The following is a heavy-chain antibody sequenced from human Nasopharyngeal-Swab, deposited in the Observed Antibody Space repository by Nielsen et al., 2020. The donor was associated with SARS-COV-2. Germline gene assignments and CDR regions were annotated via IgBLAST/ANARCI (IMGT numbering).Heavy chain of an antibody. V-gene: IGHV3-23*01. CDR1: GFTFSSYA. D-gene: IGHD6-19*01. CDR3: AGAGRLETTDWFDP. J-gene: IGHJ5*02. Sequence: GESLKISCAASGFTFSSYAMSWVRQAPGKGLEWVSAFSGCGGSTHYADSVKGRFTISRDNSKNTLYLHMNSLRAEDTAVYYCAGAGRLETTDWFDPWGQGTLVTVSS. CDR2: FSGCGGST.